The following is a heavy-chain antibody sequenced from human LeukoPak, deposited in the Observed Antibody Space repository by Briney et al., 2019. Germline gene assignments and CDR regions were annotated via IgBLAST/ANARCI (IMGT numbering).Heavy chain of an antibody. CDR1: GFTFNRNA. J-gene: IGHJ4*02. V-gene: IGHV3-23*01. CDR2: IGGSGDKT. Sequence: PGRSLRLSCAASGFTFNRNAISWVRQAPGKGLEWVSTIGGSGDKTFYADSVKGRFTISRDNSKNMLHLQMSSLTGEDTALYYCVRRGDASSGWGGHDYWGQGALVTVSS. D-gene: IGHD6-19*01. CDR3: VRRGDASSGWGGHDY.